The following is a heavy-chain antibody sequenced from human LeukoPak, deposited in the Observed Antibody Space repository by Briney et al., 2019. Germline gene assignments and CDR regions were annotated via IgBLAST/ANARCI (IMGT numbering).Heavy chain of an antibody. CDR3: AKGLSSPWLVVFEY. V-gene: IGHV3-23*01. CDR2: ISGSGGST. CDR1: GFTFSSYA. D-gene: IGHD6-19*01. J-gene: IGHJ4*02. Sequence: GGSLRLSCAPSGFTFSSYAMSWVRQAPGKGLECVSPISGSGGSTYYADSVKGRFTISRDNSKNTLYLQMNSLRAEETAVYYCAKGLSSPWLVVFEYWGQGTLVTVSS.